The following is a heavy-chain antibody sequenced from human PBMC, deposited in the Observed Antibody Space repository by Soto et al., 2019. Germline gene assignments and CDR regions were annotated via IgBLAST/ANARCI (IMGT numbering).Heavy chain of an antibody. CDR1: GGSISGYY. Sequence: PSEILSLTCTVSGGSISGYYWSWIRQPPGKGLEWIGYIYYSGSTSYNPSLKSRLTISVDTSKNQFSLRLTSVTAADTAVYYCAREDSSGYKFFDDWGQGTLVTVSS. CDR3: AREDSSGYKFFDD. V-gene: IGHV4-59*01. D-gene: IGHD3-22*01. J-gene: IGHJ4*02. CDR2: IYYSGST.